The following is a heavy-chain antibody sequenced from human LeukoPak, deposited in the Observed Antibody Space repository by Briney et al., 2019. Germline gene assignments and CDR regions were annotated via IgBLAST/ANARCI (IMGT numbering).Heavy chain of an antibody. J-gene: IGHJ3*02. CDR1: GFTFSDYA. Sequence: GGSLRLSCAASGFTFSDYAMSWVRQAPGKGLEWVANIKQDGSETFYVDSVKGRFTISRDNARNTLYLQMNSLRADDTAVFYCARSYFDNSNWGDALDIWGQGTLVTVSS. CDR2: IKQDGSET. CDR3: ARSYFDNSNWGDALDI. D-gene: IGHD7-27*01. V-gene: IGHV3-7*01.